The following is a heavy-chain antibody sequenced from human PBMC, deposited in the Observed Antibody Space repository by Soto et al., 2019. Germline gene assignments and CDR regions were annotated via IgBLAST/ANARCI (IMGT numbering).Heavy chain of an antibody. J-gene: IGHJ4*02. CDR3: AKPNYYDNSGPFDY. V-gene: IGHV1-69*13. CDR1: GGTFSRYA. CDR2: IIPIFDTA. Sequence: SVKVSCKASGGTFSRYAISWVRQAPGQGLEWMGGIIPIFDTANYAQMFQGRVTITADESTTTAYMELSSLRSEDTAVYYCAKPNYYDNSGPFDYWGQGTLVTVFS. D-gene: IGHD3-22*01.